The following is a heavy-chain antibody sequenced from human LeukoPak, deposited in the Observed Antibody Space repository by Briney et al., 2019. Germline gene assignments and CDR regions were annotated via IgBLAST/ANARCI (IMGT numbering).Heavy chain of an antibody. V-gene: IGHV3-30*04. CDR2: ISYDGRSK. CDR3: VRESEMATSRPY. D-gene: IGHD5-24*01. CDR1: GFIFSNYA. Sequence: GGSLRLSCAASGFIFSNYAIHWVRQAPGKGLEWVAVISYDGRSKYYADSVKGRFTISRDNSKNTLYLQMNSLRVEDTAVYYCVRESEMATSRPYWGQGTLVTVSS. J-gene: IGHJ4*02.